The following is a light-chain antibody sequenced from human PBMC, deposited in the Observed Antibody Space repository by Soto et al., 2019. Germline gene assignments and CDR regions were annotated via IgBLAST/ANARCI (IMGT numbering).Light chain of an antibody. Sequence: MQMTQSPSTLSASVGDRVTITCRASQSISSWLAWYQQKPGKAPKLLIYDASSLESGVPSRFSGSGSGTEFTLTISSMQPDDFANYYCQQYNSYSWTFGQGTKVDIK. CDR2: DAS. CDR1: QSISSW. J-gene: IGKJ1*01. V-gene: IGKV1-5*01. CDR3: QQYNSYSWT.